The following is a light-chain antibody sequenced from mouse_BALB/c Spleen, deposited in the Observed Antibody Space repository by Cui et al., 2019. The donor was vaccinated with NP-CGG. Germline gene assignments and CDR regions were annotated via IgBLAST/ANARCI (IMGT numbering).Light chain of an antibody. CDR3: VLWYSNHWV. J-gene: IGLJ1*01. V-gene: IGLV1*01. CDR2: GTN. CDR1: TGTVTTNNY. Sequence: QAVVTQESALTTSPGETVTLTCRSSTGTVTTNNYANWVQEKPDHLFTGLIGGTNNRAPGVPARFSGSLIGDKAALTITGAQTEDEAIYFCVLWYSNHWVFGGGTKTDCP.